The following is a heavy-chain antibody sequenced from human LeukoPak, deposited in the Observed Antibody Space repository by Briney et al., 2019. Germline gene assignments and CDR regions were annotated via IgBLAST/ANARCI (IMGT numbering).Heavy chain of an antibody. D-gene: IGHD2-2*01. Sequence: GGSLRLSCAASGFTFRTYWMSWVRQAPGKGLEWVANIKQDGSEKYYVDSVKGRFTISRDNAKNSLYLQMNSLRAEDTAVYYCARVVPAANAYYYYYYMDVWGKGTTVTVSS. V-gene: IGHV3-7*01. CDR3: ARVVPAANAYYYYYYMDV. CDR1: GFTFRTYW. CDR2: IKQDGSEK. J-gene: IGHJ6*03.